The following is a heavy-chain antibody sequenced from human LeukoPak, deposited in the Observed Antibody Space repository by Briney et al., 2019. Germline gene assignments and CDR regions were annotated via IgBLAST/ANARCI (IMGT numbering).Heavy chain of an antibody. J-gene: IGHJ5*02. V-gene: IGHV3-21*01. CDR3: ARAGRAYSSSWYWFDP. CDR1: GFTFSSYS. CDR2: LSSSSSYI. Sequence: GGSLRLSCAASGFTFSSYSMNWVRQAPGKGLEWVSSLSSSSSYIDYADSVKGRFTISRDNAKNSLYLQMNSLRAEDTAAYYCARAGRAYSSSWYWFDPWGQGTLVTVSS. D-gene: IGHD6-13*01.